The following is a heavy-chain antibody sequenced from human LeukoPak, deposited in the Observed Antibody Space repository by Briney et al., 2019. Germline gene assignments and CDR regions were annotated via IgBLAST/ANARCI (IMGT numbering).Heavy chain of an antibody. Sequence: PGGSLRLSCAASGFTFSSYSMNWVRQAPGKGLEWVSSISSSSRYIYYADSMKGRFTISRDNAKNSLYLQMNSLRAEDTAVYYCARAITNYGYIFDYWGQGTLVTVSS. CDR3: ARAITNYGYIFDY. V-gene: IGHV3-21*01. D-gene: IGHD5-18*01. CDR1: GFTFSSYS. J-gene: IGHJ4*02. CDR2: ISSSSRYI.